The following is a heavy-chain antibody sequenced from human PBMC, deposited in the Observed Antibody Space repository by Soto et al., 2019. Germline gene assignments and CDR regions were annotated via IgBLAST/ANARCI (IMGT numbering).Heavy chain of an antibody. V-gene: IGHV3-23*01. D-gene: IGHD1-1*01. CDR2: IGRGGDT. Sequence: GGSLRLSCEASGFTLTSYGMNWVRQAPDKGLEWVSTIGRGGDTYYADSVKGRFTISRDNSKNTLFLQMNSLRAEDTALYFCAKDGTTTGIHYYAMDVWGQGTTVTV. CDR1: GFTLTSYG. CDR3: AKDGTTTGIHYYAMDV. J-gene: IGHJ6*02.